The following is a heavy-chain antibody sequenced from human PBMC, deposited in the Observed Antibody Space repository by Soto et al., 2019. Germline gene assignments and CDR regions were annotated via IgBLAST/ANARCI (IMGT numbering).Heavy chain of an antibody. Sequence: QVQLQESGPGLVKPSQTLSLTCTVSGGSISSGGYYWSWIRQHPGKGLEWIGYIYYSGSTYYNPSLQSRVTIAVDTVKDQVSLKLGSVTGAGTAVYYCARDGPYCSRTSCYERGYNWFDPWGQGTLVTVSS. V-gene: IGHV4-31*03. D-gene: IGHD2-2*01. CDR1: GGSISSGGYY. CDR2: IYYSGST. CDR3: ARDGPYCSRTSCYERGYNWFDP. J-gene: IGHJ5*02.